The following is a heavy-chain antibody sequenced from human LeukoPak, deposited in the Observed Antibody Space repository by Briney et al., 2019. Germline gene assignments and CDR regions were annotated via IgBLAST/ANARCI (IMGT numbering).Heavy chain of an antibody. CDR1: GFTFDDYG. J-gene: IGHJ6*03. CDR3: ARECLLDIVVVPARNYYMDV. D-gene: IGHD2-2*01. V-gene: IGHV3-20*04. Sequence: RPGGSLRLSCAASGFTFDDYGMSWVRQAPGKGLEWVAGINWNGGRTGYADSVKGRFTISRDNAKNSLYLQMNSLRAEDTALYYCARECLLDIVVVPARNYYMDVWGKGTTVTVSS. CDR2: INWNGGRT.